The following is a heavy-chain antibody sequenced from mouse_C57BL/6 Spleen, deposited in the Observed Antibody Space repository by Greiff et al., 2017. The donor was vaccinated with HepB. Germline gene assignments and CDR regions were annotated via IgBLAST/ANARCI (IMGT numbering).Heavy chain of an antibody. V-gene: IGHV1-42*01. CDR2: INPSTGGT. J-gene: IGHJ1*03. CDR3: ARSRYYYGSSGGYFDV. D-gene: IGHD1-1*01. Sequence: VQLQQSGPELVKPGASVKISCKASGYSFTGYYMNWVKQSPEKSLEWIGEINPSTGGTTYNQKFKAKATLTVDKSSSTAYMQLKSLTSEDSAVYDCARSRYYYGSSGGYFDVWGTGTTVTVSS. CDR1: GYSFTGYY.